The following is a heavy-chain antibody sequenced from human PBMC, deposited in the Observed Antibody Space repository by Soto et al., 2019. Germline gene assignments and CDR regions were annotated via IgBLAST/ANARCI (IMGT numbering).Heavy chain of an antibody. Sequence: QVQLQESGPGLVKPSETLSLTCTVSGGSISSYYWSWIRQPPGKGLEWIGYIYYSGSTNYNPSLKSRGTISVETSKNQCSLKLSSVTAADTAGYYGARRYGSCFDIWGQGTMVTVSS. CDR1: GGSISSYY. J-gene: IGHJ3*02. D-gene: IGHD3-10*01. CDR3: ARRYGSCFDI. CDR2: IYYSGST. V-gene: IGHV4-59*08.